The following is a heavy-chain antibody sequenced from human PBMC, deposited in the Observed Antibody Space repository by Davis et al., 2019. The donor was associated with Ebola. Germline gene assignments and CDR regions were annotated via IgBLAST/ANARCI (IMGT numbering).Heavy chain of an antibody. J-gene: IGHJ4*02. CDR2: ISSSSSTI. D-gene: IGHD4-23*01. Sequence: GESLKISCAASGFTFSSYAMSWVRQAPGKGLEWVSYISSSSSTIYYADSVKGRFTISRDNAKNSLYLQMNSLKTKDTAVYYCTREYGGNSDYWGQGTLVTVSS. CDR1: GFTFSSYA. V-gene: IGHV3-48*01. CDR3: TREYGGNSDY.